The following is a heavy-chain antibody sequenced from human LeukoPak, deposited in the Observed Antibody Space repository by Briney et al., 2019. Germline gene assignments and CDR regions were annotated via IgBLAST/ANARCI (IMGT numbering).Heavy chain of an antibody. Sequence: GGSLRLSCAASGFALSSYAMSWVRQAPGKGLEWVSAISGSGGSTYYADSVKGRFTISRDNSKNTLYLQMNSLRAEDTAVYYCAKDMTIFGVVNPYYFDYWGQGTLVTVSS. CDR2: ISGSGGST. CDR3: AKDMTIFGVVNPYYFDY. J-gene: IGHJ4*02. CDR1: GFALSSYA. D-gene: IGHD3-3*01. V-gene: IGHV3-23*01.